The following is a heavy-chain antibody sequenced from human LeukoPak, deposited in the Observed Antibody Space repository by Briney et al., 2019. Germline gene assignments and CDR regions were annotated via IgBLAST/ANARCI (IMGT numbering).Heavy chain of an antibody. Sequence: PGGSLRLSCAASGFTFSSYGMHWVRKAPGKGLEWVAVISYDGSNKYYADSVKGRFTISRDNSKNTLYLQMNSLRAEDTAVYYCAKDDFDYWGQGTLVTVSS. CDR2: ISYDGSNK. J-gene: IGHJ4*02. CDR1: GFTFSSYG. V-gene: IGHV3-30*18. CDR3: AKDDFDY.